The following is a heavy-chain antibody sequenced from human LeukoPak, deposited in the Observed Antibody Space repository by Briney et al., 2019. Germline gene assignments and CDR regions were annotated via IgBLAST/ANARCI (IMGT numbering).Heavy chain of an antibody. Sequence: VGSPRLSCAASGFLFSSKYMSWVRQAPGKGLDSDSVIYSGGSTYYADAVKGRFTISRDNSKNTVYLQMNSLRAEDTAVYYWVRVEDYGDYPYYFDPWGQGTRVTVSS. CDR2: IYSGGST. V-gene: IGHV3-66*01. J-gene: IGHJ4*02. CDR1: GFLFSSKY. CDR3: VRVEDYGDYPYYFDP. D-gene: IGHD4-17*01.